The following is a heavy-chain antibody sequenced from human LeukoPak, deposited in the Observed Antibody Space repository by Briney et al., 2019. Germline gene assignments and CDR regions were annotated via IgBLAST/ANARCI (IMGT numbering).Heavy chain of an antibody. J-gene: IGHJ2*01. Sequence: SETLSFTCTVSGGSVSSGSYYWTWIRQPPGKGLEWIGYIYYSGSTNYNPSLKSRVTISVDTSKNQFSLKLSSVTAADTAVYYCAKQPAASAHEAGGSFWYFDLWGRGTLVTVSS. D-gene: IGHD2-15*01. CDR3: AKQPAASAHEAGGSFWYFDL. CDR2: IYYSGST. V-gene: IGHV4-61*01. CDR1: GGSVSSGSYY.